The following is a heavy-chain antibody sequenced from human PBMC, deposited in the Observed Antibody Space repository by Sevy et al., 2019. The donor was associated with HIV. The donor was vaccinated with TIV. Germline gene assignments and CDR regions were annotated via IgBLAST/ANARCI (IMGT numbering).Heavy chain of an antibody. CDR3: ARDILLMGGGSNWFDP. J-gene: IGHJ5*02. CDR1: GFTFSSYS. Sequence: GGSLRLSCAASGFTFSSYSMNWVRQAPGKGLEWVSSISSSSSYIYYADSVKGRFTISRDNAKNSLYLQMNSLRAEDTAVYYCARDILLMGGGSNWFDPWGQGTLVTVSS. CDR2: ISSSSSYI. V-gene: IGHV3-21*01. D-gene: IGHD2-8*01.